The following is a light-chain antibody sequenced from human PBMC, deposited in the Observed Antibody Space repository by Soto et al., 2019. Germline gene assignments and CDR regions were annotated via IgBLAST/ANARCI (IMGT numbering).Light chain of an antibody. V-gene: IGLV2-8*01. Sequence: QSALTQPPSASGSPGQSVSISCIGTISDVGSYKYVSWYQQHPGKAPKLIIYEAGKRPSGVPDRFSGSKSGNTASLTVSGLHPEDEADYYCSSYAGSNSLIFGGGTQLTVL. CDR2: EAG. CDR3: SSYAGSNSLI. J-gene: IGLJ2*01. CDR1: ISDVGSYKY.